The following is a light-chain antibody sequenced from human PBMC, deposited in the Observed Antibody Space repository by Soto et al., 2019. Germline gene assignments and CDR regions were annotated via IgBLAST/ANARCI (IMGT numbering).Light chain of an antibody. J-gene: IGLJ3*02. Sequence: QSALTQPASVSGSPGQSITISCTGTNHDIGGYTYVSWYRHHPGKAPELLIYDVSNRPSGVSNRFSGSKSGSTASLTISRLQADDEAAYYCAVYTSSDMLFSGGTKLTVL. CDR1: NHDIGGYTY. CDR3: AVYTSSDML. CDR2: DVS. V-gene: IGLV2-14*03.